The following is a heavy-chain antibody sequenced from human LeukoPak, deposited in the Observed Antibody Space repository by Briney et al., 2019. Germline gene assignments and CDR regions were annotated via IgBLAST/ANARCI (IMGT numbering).Heavy chain of an antibody. V-gene: IGHV3-73*01. CDR2: IDKKDNLYAT. CDR3: TRDRGTYNWFDP. D-gene: IGHD2-15*01. CDR1: GFPFSCSA. J-gene: IGHJ5*02. Sequence: PGGSRNLSFVASGFPFSCSAVHWVRPSSGKGLEWVGHIDKKDNLYATAYAESVKGRFTISRDDSKDTAFLHMDSLKTEDTALYYCTRDRGTYNWFDPWGQGTLVTVSS.